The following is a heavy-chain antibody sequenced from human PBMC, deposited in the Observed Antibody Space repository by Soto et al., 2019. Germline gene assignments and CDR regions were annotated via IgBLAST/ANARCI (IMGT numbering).Heavy chain of an antibody. CDR2: IYPGGSGT. Sequence: GESLKISCKASGYSFSTYWIGWVLQMPGKGLEWMGGIYPGGSGTRYSPSFRGQGTISADRSISTACLQFSSLKASDNAMYYCARRAGGGWYIEFWGQGTMATVS. J-gene: IGHJ3*01. CDR3: ARRAGGGWYIEF. V-gene: IGHV5-51*01. D-gene: IGHD6-19*01. CDR1: GYSFSTYW.